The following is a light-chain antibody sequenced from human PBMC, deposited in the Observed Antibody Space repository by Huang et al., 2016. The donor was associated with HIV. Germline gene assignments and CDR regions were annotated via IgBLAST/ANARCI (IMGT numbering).Light chain of an antibody. J-gene: IGKJ2*01. CDR2: DAS. CDR3: QHYDNLSLYT. Sequence: DIQMTQSPSSLSVSVGDRVTITCQASQDISNYLNWYQQKPGKAPKLLIYDASNLETGVPSRFSGSGSGTYFTFTISSLQPEDIATYYCQHYDNLSLYTFGQGTKLEIK. V-gene: IGKV1-33*01. CDR1: QDISNY.